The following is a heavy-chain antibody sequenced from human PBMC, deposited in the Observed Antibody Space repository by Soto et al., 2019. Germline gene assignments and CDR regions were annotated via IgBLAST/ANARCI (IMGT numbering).Heavy chain of an antibody. CDR1: GYRFTKFH. J-gene: IGHJ4*02. V-gene: IGHV1-46*01. Sequence: QVQLIQFGAEVKKPGASVKVSCNASGYRFTKFHIHWVRQAPGQGLEWMGRIDPCGGVRRDAQRFYCRITLTRDTSRCSDYIELINLTSEDTSAYYCAREVIGHANYETIGYFFGHWCQGTLGTVSS. D-gene: IGHD3-22*01. CDR3: AREVIGHANYETIGYFFGH. CDR2: IDPCGGVR.